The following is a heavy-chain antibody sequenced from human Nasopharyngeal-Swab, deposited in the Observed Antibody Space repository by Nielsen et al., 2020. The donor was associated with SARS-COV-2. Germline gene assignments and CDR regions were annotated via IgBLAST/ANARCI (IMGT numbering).Heavy chain of an antibody. J-gene: IGHJ4*02. CDR1: GYSFRTYG. CDR2: ISDSGDDT. V-gene: IGHV3-23*01. Sequence: GESLKISCVASGYSFRTYGMSWVRQAPGKGLEWVSSISDSGDDTYYADSVKGRFSISRDNSKNTLDLQMNSLRAEGTAVYYCAKLGDYWGQGMLVTVSS. CDR3: AKLGDY.